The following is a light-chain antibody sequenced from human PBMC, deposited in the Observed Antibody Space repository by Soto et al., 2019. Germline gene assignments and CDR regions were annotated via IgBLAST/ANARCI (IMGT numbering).Light chain of an antibody. CDR1: QGLSTW. CDR3: QQAISFPRT. CDR2: AAS. V-gene: IGKV1-12*01. J-gene: IGKJ1*01. Sequence: DIPMTQSPSSVSASVGDRVAITCRASQGLSTWLAWYQQKPGKAPKLLIYAASSLRSGVPSMFSGSGSATDFTLSIGNLQPEDFATFYCQQAISFPRTFGQGTKVEIK.